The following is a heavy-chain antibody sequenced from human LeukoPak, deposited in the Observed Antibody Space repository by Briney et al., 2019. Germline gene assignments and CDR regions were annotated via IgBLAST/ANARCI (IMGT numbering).Heavy chain of an antibody. J-gene: IGHJ1*01. V-gene: IGHV1-2*02. CDR3: ATHSSGYYYVNPLWQH. Sequence: ASVKVSCKASGYTFTGYYMHWVRQAPGQGLEWMGWINPNSGGTNYAQKFQGRVTMTEDTSTDTAYMELSSLRSEDTAVYYCATHSSGYYYVNPLWQHWGQGTLVTVSS. CDR2: INPNSGGT. CDR1: GYTFTGYY. D-gene: IGHD3-22*01.